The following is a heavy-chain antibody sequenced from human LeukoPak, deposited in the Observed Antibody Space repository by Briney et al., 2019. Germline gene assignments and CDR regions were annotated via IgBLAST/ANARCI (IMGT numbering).Heavy chain of an antibody. V-gene: IGHV3-53*01. CDR1: GFTVSTNY. Sequence: PGGSLRLSCAASGFTVSTNYLSWVRQAPGKRREWVSVIYAGGAAYYADYVKGRFTISRDTSNNTLILQMHSLGVEDTAVYYCARSTSYHFDSWGQGTLVTVSS. J-gene: IGHJ4*02. CDR2: IYAGGAA. D-gene: IGHD2-2*01. CDR3: ARSTSYHFDS.